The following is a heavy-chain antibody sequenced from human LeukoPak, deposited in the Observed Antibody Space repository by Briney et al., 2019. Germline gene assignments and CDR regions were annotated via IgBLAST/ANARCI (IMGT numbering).Heavy chain of an antibody. J-gene: IGHJ3*02. CDR3: ASQYSSGWYVAFDM. V-gene: IGHV3-23*01. D-gene: IGHD6-19*01. Sequence: QPGGSLRLSCAASGFTFSSYAMSWVRQAPGKGLEWVSAITGSGGSTYYADSVKGRFTISRDNSKNTLYLQMNSLRAEDTAVYSCASQYSSGWYVAFDMWGQGTMVTVSS. CDR1: GFTFSSYA. CDR2: ITGSGGST.